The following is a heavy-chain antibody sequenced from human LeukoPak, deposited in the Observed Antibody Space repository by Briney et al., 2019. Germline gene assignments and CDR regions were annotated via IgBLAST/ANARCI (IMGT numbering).Heavy chain of an antibody. CDR1: GFTFSSYA. D-gene: IGHD3-10*02. CDR2: ISGSGGST. CDR3: AGEAKFGETYGMDV. J-gene: IGHJ6*02. V-gene: IGHV3-23*01. Sequence: GGSLRLSCAASGFTFSSYAMSWVRQAPGKGLEWVSAISGSGGSTCYADSVKGRFTISRDNSKNTLYLQMNSLRAEDTAVYYCAGEAKFGETYGMDVWGQGTTVTVSS.